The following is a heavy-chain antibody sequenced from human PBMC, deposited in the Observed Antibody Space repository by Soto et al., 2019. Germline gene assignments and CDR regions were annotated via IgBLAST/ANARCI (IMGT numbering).Heavy chain of an antibody. Sequence: QVQLVESGGGLVKPGGSLRLSCAASGFSISDHYMSWIRQAPGKGLEWVSYSSNSGTFTKYVDSVKGRFSISRDNAKNSLYLEINSLRGEDTAIYYCVRSGDNYNVLDYWGQGTPVTVSS. J-gene: IGHJ4*02. CDR2: SSNSGTFT. CDR1: GFSISDHY. D-gene: IGHD3-10*02. CDR3: VRSGDNYNVLDY. V-gene: IGHV3-11*05.